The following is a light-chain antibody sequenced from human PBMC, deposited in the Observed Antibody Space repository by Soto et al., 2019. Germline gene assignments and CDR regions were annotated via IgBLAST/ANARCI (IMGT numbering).Light chain of an antibody. Sequence: VLTQSPATLSVSPGERALVSCRASESVNSLLAWYQQKPGQAPRLLIYGSSTRATDTPARFSGSGSGTQFALTIGSLQSEDFAVYYCQQYNQWPITFGQGTRLEIK. CDR3: QQYNQWPIT. V-gene: IGKV3-15*01. CDR2: GSS. CDR1: ESVNSL. J-gene: IGKJ5*01.